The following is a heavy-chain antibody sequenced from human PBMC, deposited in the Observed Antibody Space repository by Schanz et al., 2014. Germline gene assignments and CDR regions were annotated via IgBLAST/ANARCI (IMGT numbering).Heavy chain of an antibody. CDR3: ARTNIAARRPRGDYYYGMDV. CDR1: GFTFSSYA. CDR2: TSYDGGIE. J-gene: IGHJ6*02. D-gene: IGHD6-6*01. Sequence: QVQMVESGGGVVQLGRSLRLSCAASGFTFSSYAMHWVREAPGKGLEWVAMTSYDGGIENYADSVKGRFTVSRDNSKNTLYLQMNSLRAEDTAVYYCARTNIAARRPRGDYYYGMDVWGQGTTVTVSS. V-gene: IGHV3-30*04.